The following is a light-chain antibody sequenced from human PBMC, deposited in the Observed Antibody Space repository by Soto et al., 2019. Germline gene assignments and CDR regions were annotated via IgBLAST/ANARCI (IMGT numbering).Light chain of an antibody. V-gene: IGKV1-27*01. Sequence: DVQMTQSPSSLSASVGDRVTITCWASQGISNYIAWYQQKPGKVPKLLIYAASTLQSGVPSRFSGSGSGTDFTLTISSLQPEDVATYYWQKYNIAPRTFGKGTKVDI. CDR3: QKYNIAPRT. CDR2: AAS. J-gene: IGKJ1*01. CDR1: QGISNY.